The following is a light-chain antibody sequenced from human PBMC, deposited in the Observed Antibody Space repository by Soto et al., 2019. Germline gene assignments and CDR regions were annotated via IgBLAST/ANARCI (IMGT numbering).Light chain of an antibody. Sequence: QSLLAQPPSVSGAPGQRITISCTGSSSKNGAGYDVHWYQQLPGTAPKLLIYGNNNRPSGVPDRFSGSKSGTSPSLAITGLQAEDEADYYCQSYDISLSTWVFGTGTKVTVL. CDR1: SSKNGAGYD. CDR2: GNN. CDR3: QSYDISLSTWV. J-gene: IGLJ1*01. V-gene: IGLV1-40*01.